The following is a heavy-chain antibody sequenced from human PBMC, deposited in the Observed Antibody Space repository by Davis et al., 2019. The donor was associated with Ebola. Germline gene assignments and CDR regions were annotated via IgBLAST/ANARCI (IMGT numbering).Heavy chain of an antibody. CDR3: ARFSIAVADLLYYYYYGMDV. V-gene: IGHV3-48*03. D-gene: IGHD6-19*01. CDR1: GFTFSSYE. Sequence: GESLKISCAASGFTFSSYEMNWVRQAPGKVLEWVSYISSSGSIIYYADSVKGRFTISRDNAKNSLYLQMNSLRAEDTAVYYCARFSIAVADLLYYYYYGMDVWGQGTTVTVSS. CDR2: ISSSGSII. J-gene: IGHJ6*02.